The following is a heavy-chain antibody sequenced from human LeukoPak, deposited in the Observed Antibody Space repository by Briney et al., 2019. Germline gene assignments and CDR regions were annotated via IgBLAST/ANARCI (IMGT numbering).Heavy chain of an antibody. J-gene: IGHJ4*02. Sequence: GGSLRLSCAASGFTFSSYWMHWVRQAPGKGLVWVSRINSDGSSTSYADSVKGRFTISRDNAKNTLYLQMNSLRAEDTAVYYCAMGPYYYDSCGYYYWGQGTMVTVSS. CDR1: GFTFSSYW. D-gene: IGHD3-22*01. CDR3: AMGPYYYDSCGYYY. CDR2: INSDGSST. V-gene: IGHV3-74*01.